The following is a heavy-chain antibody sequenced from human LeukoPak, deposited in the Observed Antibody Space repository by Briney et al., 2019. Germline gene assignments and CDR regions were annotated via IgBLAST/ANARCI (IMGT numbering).Heavy chain of an antibody. V-gene: IGHV1-69*01. Sequence: ASVKVSCKASGGTFSSYAISWVRQAPGQGLEWMGGIIPIFGTANYAQKFRGRVTITADESTSTAYMELSSLRSEDTAVYYCACAGYSGSWFYYGMDVWGKGTTVTVSS. CDR1: GGTFSSYA. CDR2: IIPIFGTA. CDR3: ACAGYSGSWFYYGMDV. D-gene: IGHD6-13*01. J-gene: IGHJ6*04.